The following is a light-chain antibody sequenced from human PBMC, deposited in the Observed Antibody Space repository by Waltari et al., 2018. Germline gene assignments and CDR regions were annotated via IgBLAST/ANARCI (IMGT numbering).Light chain of an antibody. Sequence: QSVLTQPPSVSGAPGQTVTISCTGSSSNIGSIYDVHWYQQLPGTAPKLLIDGKTNRPSGVPDRFAGSKSGTSASLAITGLQAEDEADYYCQSYDSSLSGPLFGGGTKLTVL. CDR2: GKT. V-gene: IGLV1-40*01. J-gene: IGLJ2*01. CDR1: SSNIGSIYD. CDR3: QSYDSSLSGPL.